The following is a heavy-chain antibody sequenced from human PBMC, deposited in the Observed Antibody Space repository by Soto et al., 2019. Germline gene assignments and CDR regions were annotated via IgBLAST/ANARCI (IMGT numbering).Heavy chain of an antibody. V-gene: IGHV1-2*04. D-gene: IGHD5-12*01. J-gene: IGHJ5*02. Sequence: ASVKVSCKASGYTFTGYYMHWVRQAPGQGLEWMGWINPNSGGTNYAQKFQGWVTMTRDTSISTAYMELSRLRSDDTAVYYCARDIVATINLRWFDPWGQGTLVTVSS. CDR1: GYTFTGYY. CDR3: ARDIVATINLRWFDP. CDR2: INPNSGGT.